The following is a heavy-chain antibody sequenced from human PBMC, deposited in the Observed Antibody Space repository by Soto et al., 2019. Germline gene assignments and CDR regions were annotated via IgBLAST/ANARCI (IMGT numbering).Heavy chain of an antibody. CDR3: ARDGGRHSGGIDY. V-gene: IGHV1-69*01. D-gene: IGHD1-26*01. CDR2: IIPIFGTA. J-gene: IGHJ4*02. Sequence: QVQLVQSGAEVKKPGSSVKVSCKASGGTFSSYSINWVRQAPGQGLEWMGEIIPIFGTANYAQKFQGRVTITADESTSTAYMELSSLRSEDTAGYDCARDGGRHSGGIDYWGQGNLVNVSS. CDR1: GGTFSSYS.